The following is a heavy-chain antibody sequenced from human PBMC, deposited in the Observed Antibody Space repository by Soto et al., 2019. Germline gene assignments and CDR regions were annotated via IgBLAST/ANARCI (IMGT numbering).Heavy chain of an antibody. D-gene: IGHD6-19*01. V-gene: IGHV4-39*01. CDR2: IYYIGST. J-gene: IGHJ4*02. CDR1: GGSISSSSHY. CDR3: ARRSSSGWILDY. Sequence: SETLSLTCTVSGGSISSSSHYWGWIRQPPGKGLEWIGTIYYIGSTYHNPSLKSRVSLSVDTSRNQFSLKLSSVTAADTAVYYGARRSSSGWILDYWGQGTLVTVSS.